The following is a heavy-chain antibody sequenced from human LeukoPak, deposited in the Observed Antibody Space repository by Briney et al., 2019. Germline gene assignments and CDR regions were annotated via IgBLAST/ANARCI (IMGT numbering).Heavy chain of an antibody. Sequence: LSLTCTVSGGSISSGGYYWSWVRQAPGKGLEWVSAISGSGGVIYYADSVKGRFTISRDSSKNTLYLQMNSLRPEDTAVYYCAKALYGGYNSYYFDYWGQGTLVTVSS. CDR2: ISGSGGVI. CDR3: AKALYGGYNSYYFDY. V-gene: IGHV3-23*01. J-gene: IGHJ4*02. D-gene: IGHD5-24*01. CDR1: GGSISSGGYY.